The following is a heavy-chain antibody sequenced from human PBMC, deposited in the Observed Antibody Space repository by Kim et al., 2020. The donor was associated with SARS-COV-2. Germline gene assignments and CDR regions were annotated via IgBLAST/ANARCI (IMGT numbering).Heavy chain of an antibody. Sequence: ASVKVSCKASGYTFTSYAMNWVRQAPGQGLEWMGLINTNTGNPTYAQGFTGRFVFSLDTSVSTAYLQISSLKAEDTAVYYCARDRVWYDSSGYLPPSVYWGQGTLVTVSS. CDR1: GYTFTSYA. V-gene: IGHV7-4-1*02. CDR3: ARDRVWYDSSGYLPPSVY. J-gene: IGHJ4*02. D-gene: IGHD3-22*01. CDR2: INTNTGNP.